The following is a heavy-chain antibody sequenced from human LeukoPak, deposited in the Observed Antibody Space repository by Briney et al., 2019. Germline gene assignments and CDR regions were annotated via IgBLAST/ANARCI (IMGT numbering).Heavy chain of an antibody. CDR2: ISYSGST. D-gene: IGHD2-2*01. V-gene: IGHV4-39*07. CDR1: GDSISGSRYH. CDR3: ARDPAIKPADSYYYFYFMDV. Sequence: PSETLSLTCTVSGDSISGSRYHWGWIRQPPGKGLEWIGSISYSGSTYYNPSLKSRVTISVDTSRSQICLKLTSITAADTAVYYCARDPAIKPADSYYYFYFMDVWGKGTTVSVS. J-gene: IGHJ6*03.